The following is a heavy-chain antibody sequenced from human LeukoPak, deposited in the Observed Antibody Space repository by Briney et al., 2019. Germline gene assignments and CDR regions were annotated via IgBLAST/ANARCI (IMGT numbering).Heavy chain of an antibody. J-gene: IGHJ6*02. CDR2: ISTSGST. V-gene: IGHV4-59*10. Sequence: SETLSLTCAVYSGSVRSYYWGWIRQFAGKGLEWIGRISTSGSTSYNPSLKSRVTMSVDTSKNQFSLILTSVTAADTAVYYCARGPSGYYGMDVWGQGTTVTVSS. D-gene: IGHD3-10*01. CDR1: SGSVRSYY. CDR3: ARGPSGYYGMDV.